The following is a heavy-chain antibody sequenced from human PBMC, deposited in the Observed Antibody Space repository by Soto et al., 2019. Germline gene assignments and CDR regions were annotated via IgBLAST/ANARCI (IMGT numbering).Heavy chain of an antibody. CDR3: ARVRYSSSAGNDY. Sequence: PSETLSLTCAVYGGSFSGYYWSWIRQPPGKGLEWIWEINHSGSTNYNPSLKSRVTISVDTSKNQFSLKLSSVTAADTAVYYCARVRYSSSAGNDYWGQGTLVTVSS. J-gene: IGHJ4*02. CDR1: GGSFSGYY. V-gene: IGHV4-34*01. D-gene: IGHD6-6*01. CDR2: INHSGST.